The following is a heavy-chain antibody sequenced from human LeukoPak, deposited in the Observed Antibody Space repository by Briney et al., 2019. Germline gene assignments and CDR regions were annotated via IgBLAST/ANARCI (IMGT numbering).Heavy chain of an antibody. D-gene: IGHD7-27*01. CDR3: AKDGNWGFYYYYYYMDV. J-gene: IGHJ6*03. CDR1: GFTFSSYG. CDR2: IRYDGGNK. V-gene: IGHV3-30*02. Sequence: GGSLRLSCAASGFTFSSYGMHWVRQAPGKGLEWVAFIRYDGGNKYYADSAKGRFTISRDNSKNTLYLQMNSLRAEDTAVYYCAKDGNWGFYYYYYYMDVWGKGTTVTVSS.